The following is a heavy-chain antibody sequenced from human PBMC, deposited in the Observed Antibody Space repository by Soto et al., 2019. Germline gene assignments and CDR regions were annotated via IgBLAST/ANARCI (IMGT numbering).Heavy chain of an antibody. V-gene: IGHV3-13*05. CDR1: GFTFRNYD. CDR2: ISAAGDP. J-gene: IGHJ6*02. CDR3: ARTDRDVYGVDF. Sequence: EVQLVESGGGLVQPGGSLRLSCEASGFTFRNYDMHWVRQGTGKGLEWVSGISAAGDPDYADSVEGRFTISRENAQNSFFLQMNSLRVGATAVYYCARTDRDVYGVDFWGQGTTVIVSS.